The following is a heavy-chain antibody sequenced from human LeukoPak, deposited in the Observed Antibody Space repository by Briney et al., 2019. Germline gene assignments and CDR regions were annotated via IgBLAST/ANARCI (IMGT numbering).Heavy chain of an antibody. J-gene: IGHJ1*01. CDR1: GYTFTNYG. D-gene: IGHD4-11*01. Sequence: GASVKVSCKASGYTFTNYGVSWVRQAPGQGLEWMGWISAYNGYTNYAQKFQFRVTTTTDTSTSTAYMELRSLTSDDTAVYYCARDKAVTTEVTQYFQHWGQGTLVTVSS. V-gene: IGHV1-18*01. CDR3: ARDKAVTTEVTQYFQH. CDR2: ISAYNGYT.